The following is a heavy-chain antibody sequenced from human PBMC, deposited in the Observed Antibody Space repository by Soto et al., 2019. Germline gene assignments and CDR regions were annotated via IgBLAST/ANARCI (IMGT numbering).Heavy chain of an antibody. CDR1: GFTFSGDS. D-gene: IGHD1-26*01. V-gene: IGHV3-48*02. CDR3: ARDKKWAFDY. CDR2: ISGSSKTI. J-gene: IGHJ4*02. Sequence: EVQLVESGGGLVQPGGSLRLSCVASGFTFSGDSMNWVRQAPGKGLEWVSYISGSSKTIYYADSVKGRLTISRDNAKNSLYLQMNSLRDEDTAVYYCARDKKWAFDYWGQGALVTVSS.